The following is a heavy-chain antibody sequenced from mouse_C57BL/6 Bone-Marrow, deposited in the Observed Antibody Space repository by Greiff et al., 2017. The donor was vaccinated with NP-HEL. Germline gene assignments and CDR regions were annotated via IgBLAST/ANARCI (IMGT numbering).Heavy chain of an antibody. J-gene: IGHJ2*01. CDR2: INPNNGGT. D-gene: IGHD1-1*01. V-gene: IGHV1-22*01. Sequence: VQLQQSGPELVKPGASVKMSCKASGYTFTDYNMHWVKQSHGKSLEWIGYINPNNGGTSYNQKFNGKATLTVIKSSSTAYMELRSLTSEDSAVYYCARGPTVVATYDYWGQGTTLTVSS. CDR3: ARGPTVVATYDY. CDR1: GYTFTDYN.